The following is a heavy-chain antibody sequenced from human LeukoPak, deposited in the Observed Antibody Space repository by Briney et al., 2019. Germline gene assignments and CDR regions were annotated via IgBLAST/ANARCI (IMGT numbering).Heavy chain of an antibody. D-gene: IGHD5-18*01. V-gene: IGHV3-11*06. CDR3: AKELRGYSYGLRNNWFDP. J-gene: IGHJ5*02. CDR1: GFTFSDYY. Sequence: PGGSLRLSCAASGFTFSDYYMSWIRQAPGKGLEWVSYISSSSTYKNYADSVRGRFTISRDNSKNTLYLQMNSLRAEDTAVYYCAKELRGYSYGLRNNWFDPWGQGTLVTVSS. CDR2: ISSSSTYK.